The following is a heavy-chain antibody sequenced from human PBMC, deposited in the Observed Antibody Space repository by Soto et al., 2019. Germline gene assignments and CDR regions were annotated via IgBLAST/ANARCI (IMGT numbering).Heavy chain of an antibody. V-gene: IGHV3-7*04. J-gene: IGHJ5*02. D-gene: IGHD3-16*01. CDR3: ERHVESAYREYDSDWSDP. CDR1: GFHFHWXL. Sequence: LXLXCAASGFHFHWXLMSWVGRAPGNGLEWLATIKTEASDIKYADSVKGRFTIYRDNVNNSLHPQMTSLRVADTGIYYCERHVESAYREYDSDWSDPWGQGTPVTVSS. CDR2: IKTEASDI.